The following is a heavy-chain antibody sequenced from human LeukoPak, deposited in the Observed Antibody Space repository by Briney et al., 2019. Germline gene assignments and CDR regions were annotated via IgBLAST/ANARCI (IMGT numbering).Heavy chain of an antibody. D-gene: IGHD3-22*01. CDR3: ATSYDSSGCD. Sequence: PGGSLRLSCTASGFTFSSFWMAWVRQAPGKGLEWVANIKQDGSLQHYGDSVKGRFTISRDNAKNSLYLQINNLRAEDTALYYCATSYDSSGCDWGQGTLVTVSS. CDR1: GFTFSSFW. CDR2: IKQDGSLQ. V-gene: IGHV3-7*01. J-gene: IGHJ4*02.